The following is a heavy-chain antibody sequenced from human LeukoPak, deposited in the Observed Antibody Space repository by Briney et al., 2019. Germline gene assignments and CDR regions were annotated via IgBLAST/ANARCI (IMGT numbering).Heavy chain of an antibody. CDR1: GGSISSSSYY. Sequence: SETLSLTCTVSGGSISSSSYYWGWIRQPPGKGREWIGSIYYSGSTYYNPSLKSRVTISVDTSKNQFSLKLSSVTAADTAVYYCARHRDCSSTSCPMTYAFDIWGQGTMVTVSS. CDR3: ARHRDCSSTSCPMTYAFDI. J-gene: IGHJ3*02. V-gene: IGHV4-39*01. CDR2: IYYSGST. D-gene: IGHD2-2*01.